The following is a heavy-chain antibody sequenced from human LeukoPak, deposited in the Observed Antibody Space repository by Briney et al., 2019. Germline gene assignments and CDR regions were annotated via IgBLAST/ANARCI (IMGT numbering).Heavy chain of an antibody. Sequence: SETLSLTCTVSGASVSSGSYYWSWIRQPPGKGLEWIGYIYYRGSTNYNPSLASRITISTDTSKNLFSLELSSVTAADTAVYYCARDLRFSSFDPWGQGTLVTVSS. V-gene: IGHV4-61*01. CDR2: IYYRGST. CDR3: ARDLRFSSFDP. J-gene: IGHJ5*02. CDR1: GASVSSGSYY. D-gene: IGHD3-3*01.